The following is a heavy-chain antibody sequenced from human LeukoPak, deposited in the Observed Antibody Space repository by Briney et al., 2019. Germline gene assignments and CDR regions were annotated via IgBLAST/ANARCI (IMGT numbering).Heavy chain of an antibody. D-gene: IGHD2-2*01. Sequence: AETLSLTCAVSGYSISSGYQWGGSQPPPGKGLEGIGSIYHRGSAHYNPSVKSRVTISVETSKNQFYLKMYSVTAADTAVYYCARDPRWLTPDCTSTSCYETYFDTWGQGTLVTVS. J-gene: IGHJ5*02. CDR2: IYHRGSA. V-gene: IGHV4-38-2*02. CDR3: ARDPRWLTPDCTSTSCYETYFDT. CDR1: GYSISSGYQ.